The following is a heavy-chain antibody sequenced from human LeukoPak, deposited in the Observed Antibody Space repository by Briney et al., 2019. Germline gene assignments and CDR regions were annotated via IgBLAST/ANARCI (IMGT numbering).Heavy chain of an antibody. V-gene: IGHV3-30-3*01. CDR2: ISYDGSNK. J-gene: IGHJ6*02. CDR3: ARFRITMVRGVTVHYYYYGMDV. Sequence: QSGGSLRLSCAASGFTFSSYAMHWVRQAPGKGLEWVAVISYDGSNKYYAGSVKGRFTISRDNSKNTLYLRMNSLRAEDTAVYYCARFRITMVRGVTVHYYYYGMDVWGQGTTVTVSS. D-gene: IGHD3-10*01. CDR1: GFTFSSYA.